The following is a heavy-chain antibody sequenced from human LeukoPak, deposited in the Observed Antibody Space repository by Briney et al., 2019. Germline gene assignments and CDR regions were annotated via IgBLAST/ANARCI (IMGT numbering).Heavy chain of an antibody. V-gene: IGHV4-30-2*01. D-gene: IGHD2-2*01. J-gene: IGHJ4*02. CDR2: IYHSGST. CDR1: VGSISRGGYS. CDR3: ARGSRSSTSGHFDY. Sequence: PSHTLSLTCAVSVGSISRGGYSWSSIRQPPGKGLERIGYIYHSGSTYYNPYLKSRVTISVDRYKNQFSLKLSSVTAADTAVYYCARGSRSSTSGHFDYWGQGTLVTVSS.